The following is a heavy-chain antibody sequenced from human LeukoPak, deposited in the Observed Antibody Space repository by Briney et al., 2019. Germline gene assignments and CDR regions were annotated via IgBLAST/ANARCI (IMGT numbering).Heavy chain of an antibody. CDR2: IYYSGST. J-gene: IGHJ6*02. CDR3: ARATVTPYYYYGMDV. CDR1: GGSISSYY. D-gene: IGHD4-17*01. V-gene: IGHV4-59*01. Sequence: SETLSLTCTVSGGSISSYYWSWIRQPPGKGLEWIGYIYYSGSTNYNPSLKSRVIISVDTSKNQFSLKLSSVTAADTAVYYCARATVTPYYYYGMDVWGQGTTVTVSS.